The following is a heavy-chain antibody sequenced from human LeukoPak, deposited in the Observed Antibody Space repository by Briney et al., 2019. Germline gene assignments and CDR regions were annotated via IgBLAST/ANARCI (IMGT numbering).Heavy chain of an antibody. J-gene: IGHJ4*02. D-gene: IGHD1-26*01. V-gene: IGHV4-4*07. CDR2: IYTSGST. CDR3: ASSGSYFKSDY. CDR1: GGSISSYY. Sequence: SETLSLTCTVSGGSISSYYWSWIRQPAGKGLEWIGRIYTSGSTNYNPSLKSRVTMSVDTSKNQFSLKLSSVTAADTALYYCASSGSYFKSDYWGQGTLVTVSS.